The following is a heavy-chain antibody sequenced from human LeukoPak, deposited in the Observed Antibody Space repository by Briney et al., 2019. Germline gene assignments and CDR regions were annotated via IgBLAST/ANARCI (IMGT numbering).Heavy chain of an antibody. J-gene: IGHJ4*02. CDR3: ARGRIVVGNFDY. V-gene: IGHV1-8*03. CDR2: MNPNGGNT. Sequence: ASVKVSCKASGYTFTSYDINWVRQATGQGLEWLGWMNPNGGNTGYAQKFQGRVTITRNTSISTAYMELSSLRSEDTAVYYCARGRIVVGNFDYWGQGTLVTVSS. D-gene: IGHD2-21*01. CDR1: GYTFTSYD.